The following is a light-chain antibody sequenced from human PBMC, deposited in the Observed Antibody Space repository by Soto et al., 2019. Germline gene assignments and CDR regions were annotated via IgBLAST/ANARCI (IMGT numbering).Light chain of an antibody. V-gene: IGKV3-20*01. Sequence: EIVLTQSPGTLSLSPGERATLSCRASQSVSSSYLAWYQQKPGQAPRLLIYGASSRATGIPDRFSGSGSGTDFTLTISRLEPEDFAVYYCQQYGSSPDRSYTFGQGTKLEIK. CDR1: QSVSSSY. J-gene: IGKJ2*01. CDR3: QQYGSSPDRSYT. CDR2: GAS.